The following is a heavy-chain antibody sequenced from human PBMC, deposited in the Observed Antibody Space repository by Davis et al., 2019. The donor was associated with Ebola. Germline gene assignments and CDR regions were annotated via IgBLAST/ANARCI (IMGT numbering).Heavy chain of an antibody. CDR2: ISGSGGST. CDR1: GFTFSSYA. D-gene: IGHD3-22*01. Sequence: GESLKISCAASGFTFSSYAMSWVRQAPGKGLEWVSGISGSGGSTYYADSVKGRLTISRDNSKNTLYLQMNSLRAEDTAVYYCARVGSGYQSYYFDYWGQGTLVTVSS. V-gene: IGHV3-23*01. J-gene: IGHJ4*02. CDR3: ARVGSGYQSYYFDY.